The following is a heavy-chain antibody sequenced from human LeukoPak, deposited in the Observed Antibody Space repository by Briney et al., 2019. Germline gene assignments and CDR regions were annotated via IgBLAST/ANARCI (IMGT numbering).Heavy chain of an antibody. CDR1: GGSIISYY. J-gene: IGHJ6*03. CDR2: IYYSGST. V-gene: IGHV4-59*01. CDR3: ARGGGMGHYYYYMDV. Sequence: PSETLSLTCTVSGGSIISYYWSWIRPPPGKGLEGIGYIYYSGSTNYNPSLKSRVTISVDTSKNQFSLKLSSVTAADTAVYYCARGGGMGHYYYYMDVWGKGTTATISS. D-gene: IGHD5-24*01.